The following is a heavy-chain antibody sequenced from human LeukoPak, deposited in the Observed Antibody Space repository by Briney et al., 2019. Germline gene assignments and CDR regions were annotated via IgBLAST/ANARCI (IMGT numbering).Heavy chain of an antibody. CDR1: GFPFSSYW. V-gene: IGHV3-7*04. Sequence: GGSLRPSCVASGFPFSSYWMTWVRQAPGKGLEWVANIKQDGSKKSYVDSVKGRFTISRDNAKNSLYLQMNSLRAEDTAIYYCTRVGYIDEGIDYWGQGTLVTVSS. J-gene: IGHJ4*02. CDR2: IKQDGSKK. CDR3: TRVGYIDEGIDY. D-gene: IGHD5-24*01.